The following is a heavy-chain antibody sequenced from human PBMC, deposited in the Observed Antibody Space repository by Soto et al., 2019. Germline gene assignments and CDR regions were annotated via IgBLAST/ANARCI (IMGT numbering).Heavy chain of an antibody. Sequence: PGGSLRLSCAASGFIFSSYNMHWVRQAPGKGLEWVAVIWYNGSNKYYTDSVKGRFTVSRDNSKNTLYLQMNSLRAEDTALYYCVREYGGSGWYVLFDSWGQGTLVTVSS. CDR3: VREYGGSGWYVLFDS. CDR2: IWYNGSNK. CDR1: GFIFSSYN. J-gene: IGHJ4*02. V-gene: IGHV3-33*01. D-gene: IGHD6-19*01.